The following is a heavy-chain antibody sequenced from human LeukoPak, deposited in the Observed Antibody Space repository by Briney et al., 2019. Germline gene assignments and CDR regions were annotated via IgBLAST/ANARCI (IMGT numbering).Heavy chain of an antibody. CDR3: VKDRCDRATCPEV. CDR1: GFTFSTYA. D-gene: IGHD2-21*01. J-gene: IGHJ4*02. V-gene: IGHV3-23*01. Sequence: GGSLRLSCAASGFTFSTYAMSWVRQAPGEGLQWVSGISNSGDSTYYLDSVKGRFTISRDNSKNTLHLQMSSLRAEDTALYYCVKDRCDRATCPEVWGQGTLVTVSS. CDR2: ISNSGDST.